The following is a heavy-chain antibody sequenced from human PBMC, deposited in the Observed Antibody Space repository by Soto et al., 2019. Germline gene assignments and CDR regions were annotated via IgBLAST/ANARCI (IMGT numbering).Heavy chain of an antibody. J-gene: IGHJ4*02. V-gene: IGHV3-23*01. Sequence: GGSLRLSCEASGFNFKKFAMGWVRQAPGEGLEWVSGISCCGGSTFYADSVKGRFSLARDDSKNTLSLQLNSLRVEDTAHYYCAKADGEQWLIPHLDNWGQGTQVTFSS. CDR3: AKADGEQWLIPHLDN. D-gene: IGHD6-19*01. CDR2: ISCCGGST. CDR1: GFNFKKFA.